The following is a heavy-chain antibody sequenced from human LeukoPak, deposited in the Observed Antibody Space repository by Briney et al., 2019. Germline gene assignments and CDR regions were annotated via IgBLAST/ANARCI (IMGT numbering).Heavy chain of an antibody. Sequence: PGRSLRLSCSASGFTFSSYAMHWVRQAPGKGLEYVSAISSSGGSTYYADSVKGRFTISRDNSKNTLYLQMSSLRAEDTAVYYCVKATSGWGFFDYWGQGTLVTVSS. CDR3: VKATSGWGFFDY. J-gene: IGHJ4*02. D-gene: IGHD6-19*01. CDR1: GFTFSSYA. CDR2: ISSSGGST. V-gene: IGHV3-64D*09.